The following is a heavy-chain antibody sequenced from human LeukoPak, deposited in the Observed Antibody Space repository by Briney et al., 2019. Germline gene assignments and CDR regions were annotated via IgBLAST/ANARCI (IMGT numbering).Heavy chain of an antibody. CDR3: ARGVSSSSRHYYYYYYMDV. Sequence: ASVKVSCEASGYTFTSYYMHWVRQAPGQGLEWMGIINPSGGSTSYAQKFQGRVTMTRDMSTSTVYMELSSLRSEDTAVYYCARGVSSSSRHYYYYYYMDVWGKGTTVTVSS. V-gene: IGHV1-46*01. CDR1: GYTFTSYY. CDR2: INPSGGST. J-gene: IGHJ6*03. D-gene: IGHD6-6*01.